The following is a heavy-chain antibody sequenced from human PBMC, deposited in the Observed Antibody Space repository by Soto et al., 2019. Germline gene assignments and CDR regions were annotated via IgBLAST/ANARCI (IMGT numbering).Heavy chain of an antibody. CDR2: INQDGSGK. V-gene: IGHV3-7*01. D-gene: IGHD2-2*01. J-gene: IGHJ4*02. Sequence: PGGSLRLSCVASGFTFSSYWMSWVRQSPEKGLEWVANINQDGSGKYHVGSVEGRFTISRDNAKNSLYLQIDSLRDEDTAVYYCARVPLVTSRYYFDFWGQGSLVTVSS. CDR1: GFTFSSYW. CDR3: ARVPLVTSRYYFDF.